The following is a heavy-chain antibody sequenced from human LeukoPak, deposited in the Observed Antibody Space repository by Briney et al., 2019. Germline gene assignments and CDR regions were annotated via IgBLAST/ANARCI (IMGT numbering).Heavy chain of an antibody. CDR1: GGTFSSYA. CDR2: IIPILGIA. Sequence: ASVKVSCKASGGTFSSYAISWVRQAPGQGFEWMGRIIPILGIANYAQKFQGRVTITADKSTSTAYMELSSLRSEDTAVYYCARLITFGGVIVRTRPGDFDYWGQGTLVTVSS. J-gene: IGHJ4*02. V-gene: IGHV1-69*04. CDR3: ARLITFGGVIVRTRPGDFDY. D-gene: IGHD3-16*02.